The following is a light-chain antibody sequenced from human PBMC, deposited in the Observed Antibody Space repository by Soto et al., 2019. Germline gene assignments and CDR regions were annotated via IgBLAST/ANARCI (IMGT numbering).Light chain of an antibody. CDR3: QQYNNLPPLT. CDR1: QSVSSN. Sequence: EIVMTQSPATLSVSPGERATLSCRASQSVSSNLAWYQQKPCQAHRLLIYGASTRATGIPARFSGSGSGTEFTLTISSLQSEDAEVYYCQQYNNLPPLTFGGGTMVEIK. J-gene: IGKJ4*02. V-gene: IGKV3-15*01. CDR2: GAS.